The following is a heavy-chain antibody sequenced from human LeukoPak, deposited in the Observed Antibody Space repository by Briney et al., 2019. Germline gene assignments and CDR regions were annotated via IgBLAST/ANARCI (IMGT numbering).Heavy chain of an antibody. Sequence: GASVKLSCKASGYTFTSYDINWVRQAAGPGLEWMGWTNTNSGNTGYAQKFQGRVTMTRNTSISTAYMELSSLRSEDTAVYYCARARGYSGYGSYYFDYWGQGMLVTVSS. CDR3: ARARGYSGYGSYYFDY. V-gene: IGHV1-8*01. D-gene: IGHD5-12*01. CDR2: TNTNSGNT. J-gene: IGHJ4*02. CDR1: GYTFTSYD.